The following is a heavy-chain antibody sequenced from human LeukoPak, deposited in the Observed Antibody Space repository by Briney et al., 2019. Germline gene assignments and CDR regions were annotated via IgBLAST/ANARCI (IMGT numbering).Heavy chain of an antibody. CDR3: ARGGGSSGWPYFDY. D-gene: IGHD6-19*01. CDR1: GGSVSSGTYY. V-gene: IGHV4-61*01. J-gene: IGHJ4*02. CDR2: IYYSGST. Sequence: SETLFLTCTVSGGSVSSGTYYWSWIRQPPGKGLEWIGYIYYSGSTNYNPSLKSRVTISMDTSKNQFSLKLSSVTAADTAVYYCARGGGSSGWPYFDYWGQGTLVTVSS.